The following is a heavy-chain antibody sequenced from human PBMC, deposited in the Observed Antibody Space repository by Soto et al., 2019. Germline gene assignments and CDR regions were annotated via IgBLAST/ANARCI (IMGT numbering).Heavy chain of an antibody. CDR2: IYSGGST. Sequence: EVQRVESGGGVVQPGGSLRLSCAASGFTVSSNYMSWVRQAPGKGLEWVSVIYSGGSTYYADSVKGRCTISRDNSKNTLYLKMNSLRAEDTAVYYCARDNYDSSGYYHRGFDYWGQGTLVTVSS. J-gene: IGHJ4*02. CDR3: ARDNYDSSGYYHRGFDY. V-gene: IGHV3-66*01. CDR1: GFTVSSNY. D-gene: IGHD3-22*01.